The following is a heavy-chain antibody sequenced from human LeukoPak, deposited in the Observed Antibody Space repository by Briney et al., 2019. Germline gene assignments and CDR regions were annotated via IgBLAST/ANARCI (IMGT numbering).Heavy chain of an antibody. J-gene: IGHJ4*02. CDR1: GGSISSYY. Sequence: SETLSLTCTVSGGSISSYYRSWIRQPPGKGLEWIGYIYTSGSTNYNPSLKSRVTISVDTSKNQFSLKLSSVTAADTAVYYCARHGYCSSTSCYEDYWGQGTLVTVSS. CDR2: IYTSGST. CDR3: ARHGYCSSTSCYEDY. D-gene: IGHD2-2*03. V-gene: IGHV4-4*09.